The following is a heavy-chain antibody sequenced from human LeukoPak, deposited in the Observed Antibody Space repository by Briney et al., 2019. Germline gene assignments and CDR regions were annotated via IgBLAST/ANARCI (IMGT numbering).Heavy chain of an antibody. D-gene: IGHD6-13*01. CDR3: ARGGSSWYVALFDY. CDR1: GFTFSSYW. V-gene: IGHV3-21*01. J-gene: IGHJ4*02. Sequence: KAGGSLRLSCAASGFTFSSYWMHWVRQAPGKGLEWVSSISSSSSYIYYADSVKGRFTISRDNAKNSLYLQMNSLRAEDTAVYYCARGGSSWYVALFDYWGQGTLVTVSS. CDR2: ISSSSSYI.